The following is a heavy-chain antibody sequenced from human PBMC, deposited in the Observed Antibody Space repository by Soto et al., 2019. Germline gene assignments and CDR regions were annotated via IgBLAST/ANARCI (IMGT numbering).Heavy chain of an antibody. CDR1: GFTFSSYS. Sequence: GGSLRLSCAASGFTFSSYSLNWVRQAPGKGREWVSYIGGSITTIYYADSVKGRFTITRDNAKNSLYLQMNSLRAEDTAVYYCARLSGGLHVKHKPSYDFWSGTPEDYYYGMAVWGQGTTVTVSS. CDR2: IGGSITTI. CDR3: ARLSGGLHVKHKPSYDFWSGTPEDYYYGMAV. D-gene: IGHD3-3*01. J-gene: IGHJ6*02. V-gene: IGHV3-48*04.